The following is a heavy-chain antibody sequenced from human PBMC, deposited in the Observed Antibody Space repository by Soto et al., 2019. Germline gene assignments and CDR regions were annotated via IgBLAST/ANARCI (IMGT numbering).Heavy chain of an antibody. CDR1: GGSISSGDYY. CDR2: IYYSGST. Sequence: SETLSLTCTVSGGSISSGDYYWSWIRQPPGKGLEWIGYIYYSGSTYYNPSLKSRVTISVDTSKNQFSLKLSSVTAADTALYYCARFWVYDGSGYYSSDDVFDIWGQGTMVTVSS. V-gene: IGHV4-30-4*01. J-gene: IGHJ3*02. D-gene: IGHD3-22*01. CDR3: ARFWVYDGSGYYSSDDVFDI.